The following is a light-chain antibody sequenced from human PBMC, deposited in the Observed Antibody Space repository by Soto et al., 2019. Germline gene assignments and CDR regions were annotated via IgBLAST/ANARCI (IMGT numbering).Light chain of an antibody. J-gene: IGKJ1*01. Sequence: EIVLTQYAATLSLSPLERATLSCRASQSVSSNLAWYQQKPGQAPRLLIYGASTRATGIPARFSGSGSGTEFTLTISSLQSEDFAVYYCQQYNNWPRTFGQGTKVDIK. CDR2: GAS. CDR3: QQYNNWPRT. V-gene: IGKV3-15*01. CDR1: QSVSSN.